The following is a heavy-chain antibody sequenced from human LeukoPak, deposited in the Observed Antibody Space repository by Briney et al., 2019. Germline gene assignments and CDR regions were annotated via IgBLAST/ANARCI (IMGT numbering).Heavy chain of an antibody. CDR3: ASNKNPTQAFDI. D-gene: IGHD1/OR15-1a*01. V-gene: IGHV4-34*01. J-gene: IGHJ3*02. Sequence: NASETLSLTCTVYSESFNDYYWNWIRQSPETGLEWIGEIHHSGSTNYNPSLKSRVTMSIDTSMKQISLKLTSVTAADTAVYYCASNKNPTQAFDIWGQGTMVTVSS. CDR2: IHHSGST. CDR1: SESFNDYY.